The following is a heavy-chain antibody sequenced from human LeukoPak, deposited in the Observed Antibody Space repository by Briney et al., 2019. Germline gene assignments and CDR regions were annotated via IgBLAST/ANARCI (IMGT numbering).Heavy chain of an antibody. CDR1: GFTFSDYW. J-gene: IGHJ4*02. CDR3: VRDPLGGYYFDY. V-gene: IGHV3-7*01. Sequence: GGSLRLPCAASGFTFSDYWMSWVRQAPGKGLEWVANINQGGSEKYYVDSVKGRFIISRDNAKNSLYLQMNNLRVEDTAVYYCVRDPLGGYYFDYWGQGTLVTVSS. D-gene: IGHD3-16*01. CDR2: INQGGSEK.